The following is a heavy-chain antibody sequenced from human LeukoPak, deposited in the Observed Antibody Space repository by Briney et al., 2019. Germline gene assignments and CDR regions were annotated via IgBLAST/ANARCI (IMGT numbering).Heavy chain of an antibody. J-gene: IGHJ4*02. CDR2: IKSKADGGTT. CDR3: TSDLEWELLDY. Sequence: GGSLRLSCAASGFTFSNARMSWVRQAPGKGLEWVGRIKSKADGGTTDYAAPVNGRFTISRDDPINMVYLQMNSLKSEDTAVYYCTSDLEWELLDYWGQGTLVTVSS. D-gene: IGHD1-26*01. V-gene: IGHV3-15*01. CDR1: GFTFSNAR.